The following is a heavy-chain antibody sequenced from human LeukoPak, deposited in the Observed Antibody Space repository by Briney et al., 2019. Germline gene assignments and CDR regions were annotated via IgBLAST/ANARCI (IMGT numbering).Heavy chain of an antibody. CDR1: GGSISSGGYS. V-gene: IGHV4-30-2*01. J-gene: IGHJ4*02. Sequence: SQTLSLTCAVSGGSISSGGYSWSWIRQPPGKGLEWIGYIYHSGSTYYNPSLKSRVTISVDRSKNQFSLKLSSVTAADTAVYYCARDPPGIAASGTYYWGQGTLVTVSS. CDR3: ARDPPGIAASGTYY. CDR2: IYHSGST. D-gene: IGHD6-13*01.